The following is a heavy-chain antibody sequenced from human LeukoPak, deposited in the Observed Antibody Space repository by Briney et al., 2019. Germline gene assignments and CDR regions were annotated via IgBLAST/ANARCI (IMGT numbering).Heavy chain of an antibody. Sequence: GGSLRLSCAASGFTVSSNYMSWVREAPGKGLEWVSDISSSGSTIYYADSVKGRFTISRDNAKNSLYLQMNSLRAEDTAVYYCARDLGPYYFDYWGQGTLVTVSS. CDR1: GFTVSSNY. V-gene: IGHV3-11*04. CDR3: ARDLGPYYFDY. CDR2: ISSSGSTI. J-gene: IGHJ4*02. D-gene: IGHD3-16*01.